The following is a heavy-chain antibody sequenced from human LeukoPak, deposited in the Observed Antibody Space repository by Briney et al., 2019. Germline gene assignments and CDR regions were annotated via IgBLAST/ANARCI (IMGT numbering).Heavy chain of an antibody. V-gene: IGHV1-2*02. D-gene: IGHD2-2*01. Sequence: ASVKVSCKASGYTFTGYYMHWVRQAPGQGLEWLGWINPNNGGTNYAQKFQGRVTMTRDTSISTAYVELSRLRSDDTAVYYCARDPGGVVVPAAPYYYCYYMDVWGKGTTVTVSS. CDR2: INPNNGGT. CDR1: GYTFTGYY. CDR3: ARDPGGVVVPAAPYYYCYYMDV. J-gene: IGHJ6*03.